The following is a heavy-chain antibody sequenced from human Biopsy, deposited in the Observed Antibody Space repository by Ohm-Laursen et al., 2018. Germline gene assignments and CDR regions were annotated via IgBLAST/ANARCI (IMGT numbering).Heavy chain of an antibody. Sequence: SETLSLTCTVSGGSVSDSFHFWSWIRQPPGQGLEWIGDVYYSGNTNYNPSLKSRLTISVDTSKNQFSLNLNSVTAADTAVYFCARDVKRYCSGTSCYSGYFGMDVWGQGTTVTVSS. D-gene: IGHD2-2*01. CDR2: VYYSGNT. J-gene: IGHJ6*02. CDR3: ARDVKRYCSGTSCYSGYFGMDV. V-gene: IGHV4-61*01. CDR1: GGSVSDSFHF.